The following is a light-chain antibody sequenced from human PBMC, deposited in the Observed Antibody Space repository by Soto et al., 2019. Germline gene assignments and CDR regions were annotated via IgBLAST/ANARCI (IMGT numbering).Light chain of an antibody. V-gene: IGKV1-5*03. Sequence: DIQMTQSPSTLSASVGDRVTITCRASQSISSWLAWYQQKPGKAPKLLIYKASSLEIGVPSRFSGSGSGTEFTLTISSLQPDDFATYYCQQYNSYLGTFGQGTKVEIK. CDR2: KAS. CDR1: QSISSW. CDR3: QQYNSYLGT. J-gene: IGKJ1*01.